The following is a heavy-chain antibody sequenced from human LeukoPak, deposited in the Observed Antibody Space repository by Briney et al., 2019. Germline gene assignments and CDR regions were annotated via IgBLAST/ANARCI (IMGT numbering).Heavy chain of an antibody. CDR3: AKVSLNMVNDAFDI. V-gene: IGHV3-21*01. CDR2: ISNSSSYI. CDR1: EFSVGSNY. J-gene: IGHJ3*02. D-gene: IGHD4/OR15-4a*01. Sequence: GGSLRLSCAASEFSVGSNYMTWVRQAPGKGLEWVSSISNSSSYIYYADSVKGRFTISRDNSKNTSYLQMNSLRAEDTAMYYCAKVSLNMVNDAFDIWGQGTMVSVSS.